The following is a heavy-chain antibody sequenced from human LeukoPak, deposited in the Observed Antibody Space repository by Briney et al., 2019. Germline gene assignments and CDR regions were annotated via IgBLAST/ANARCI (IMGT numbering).Heavy chain of an antibody. D-gene: IGHD1-26*01. CDR3: AKDSRGATGGFDY. Sequence: PGRSLRLSCAASGFTFDDYAMHWVRQAPGKGLESVSGISWNSGSIGYADSVKGRFTISRDNAKNSLYLQMNSLRAEDTALYYCAKDSRGATGGFDYWGQGTLVTVSS. J-gene: IGHJ4*02. V-gene: IGHV3-9*01. CDR2: ISWNSGSI. CDR1: GFTFDDYA.